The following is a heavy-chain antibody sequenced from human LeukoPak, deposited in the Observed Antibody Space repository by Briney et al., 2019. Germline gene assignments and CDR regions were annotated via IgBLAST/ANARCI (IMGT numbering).Heavy chain of an antibody. Sequence: PSETLSLTCTVFGGSISSYYWSWIRQPPGKGLEWIGYIYYSGSTNYNPSLKSRVTISVDTSKNQFSLKLSSVTAADTAVYYCARHYDSSGYYYQIDYWGQGTLVTVSS. CDR2: IYYSGST. V-gene: IGHV4-59*08. J-gene: IGHJ4*02. D-gene: IGHD3-22*01. CDR1: GGSISSYY. CDR3: ARHYDSSGYYYQIDY.